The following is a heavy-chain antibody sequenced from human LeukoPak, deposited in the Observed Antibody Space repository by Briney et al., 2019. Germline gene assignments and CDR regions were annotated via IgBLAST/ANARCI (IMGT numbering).Heavy chain of an antibody. CDR2: ISYDGSNK. J-gene: IGHJ4*02. CDR3: ARDFGMIVSEYFDY. D-gene: IGHD3-22*01. CDR1: GFTFSSYA. Sequence: GGSLRLSCAASGFTFSSYAMHWVRQAPGKGLEWVAVISYDGSNKYYADSVKGRFTISRDNSKNTLYLQMNSLRAEDTAVYYCARDFGMIVSEYFDYWGQGTLVTVSS. V-gene: IGHV3-30*04.